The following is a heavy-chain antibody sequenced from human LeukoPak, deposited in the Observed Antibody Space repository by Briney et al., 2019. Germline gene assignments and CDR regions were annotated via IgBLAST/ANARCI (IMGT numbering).Heavy chain of an antibody. Sequence: GGSLRLSCAASGFTFSSYGMHWVRQAPGKGLEWVAVISYDGSNKYYADSVKGRFTISRDNSKNTLYLQMNSLRAEDTAVYYCAKYKWELLRGGYYFDYWGQGTLVTFSS. CDR2: ISYDGSNK. D-gene: IGHD1-26*01. CDR3: AKYKWELLRGGYYFDY. V-gene: IGHV3-30*18. J-gene: IGHJ4*02. CDR1: GFTFSSYG.